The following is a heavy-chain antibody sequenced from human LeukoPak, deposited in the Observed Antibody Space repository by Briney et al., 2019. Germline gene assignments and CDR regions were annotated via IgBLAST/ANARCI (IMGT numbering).Heavy chain of an antibody. CDR1: GFTFSSYA. CDR3: AKDDHGGSGWRDYFDY. Sequence: GGSLRLSCAASGFTFSSYAMSWVRQAPGKGLEWVSAISGSTGSTYYADSVKGRFTISRDNSKSTLYLQMNSLRAEDTAVYYCAKDDHGGSGWRDYFDYWGQGTLVTVPS. CDR2: ISGSTGST. D-gene: IGHD6-19*01. J-gene: IGHJ4*02. V-gene: IGHV3-23*01.